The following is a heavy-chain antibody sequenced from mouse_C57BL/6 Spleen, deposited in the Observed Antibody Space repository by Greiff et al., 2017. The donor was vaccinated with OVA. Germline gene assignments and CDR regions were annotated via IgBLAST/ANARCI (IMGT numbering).Heavy chain of an antibody. Sequence: EVQLVESGGDLVKPGGSLKLSCAASGFTFSSYGMSWVRQTPDKRLEWVATISSGGSYTYYPDSVKGRFTISRDNAKNTLYLQMSSLKSEDTAMYYCAGEGPDDDDPWGQGTTLTVSS. J-gene: IGHJ2*01. D-gene: IGHD2-4*01. CDR3: AGEGPDDDDP. CDR1: GFTFSSYG. CDR2: ISSGGSYT. V-gene: IGHV5-6*01.